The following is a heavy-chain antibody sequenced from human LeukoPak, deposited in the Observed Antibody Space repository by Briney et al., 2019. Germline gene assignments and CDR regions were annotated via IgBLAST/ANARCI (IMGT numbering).Heavy chain of an antibody. CDR3: ARSKSNYDNSGYIPLDY. J-gene: IGHJ4*02. CDR1: GYTFNSSY. CDR2: INPSDDST. V-gene: IGHV1-46*02. D-gene: IGHD3-22*01. Sequence: ASVKVSCKASGYTFNSSYMHWVQQAPGQGLEWMGIINPSDDSTRYAQKFQGRVAMTTDTSTTTAYMELTSLRSDDTAVYFCARSKSNYDNSGYIPLDYWGQGTLVTVSS.